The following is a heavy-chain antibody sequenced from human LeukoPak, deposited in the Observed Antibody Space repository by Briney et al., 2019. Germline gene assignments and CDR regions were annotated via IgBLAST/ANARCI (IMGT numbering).Heavy chain of an antibody. V-gene: IGHV3-49*04. CDR2: IRSKAYGGTT. J-gene: IGHJ4*02. CDR1: GFTFGDYA. D-gene: IGHD3-10*01. Sequence: GGSLRLSCTASGFTFGDYAMSWVRQAPGKGLEWVGFIRSKAYGGTTEYAASVKGRFTISRDDSKSIAYLQMNSLKTEDTAVYYCTRWSLLWFGELSDYWGQGTLVTVSS. CDR3: TRWSLLWFGELSDY.